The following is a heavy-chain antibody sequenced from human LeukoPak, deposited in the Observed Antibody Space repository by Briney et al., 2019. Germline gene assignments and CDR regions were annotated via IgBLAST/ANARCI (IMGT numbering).Heavy chain of an antibody. CDR3: ANGPHYNILTGFYKVRSHLDY. D-gene: IGHD3-9*01. CDR2: IRYDGSKK. V-gene: IGHV3-30*02. Sequence: GGSLRLSCAASGFTFSSYGMHWVRQAPGKGLEWVAFIRYDGSKKYYADSVKGRFTISRDNSKNTLYLQMNSLRAEDTAMYYCANGPHYNILTGFYKVRSHLDYWGQGTLVTVSS. J-gene: IGHJ4*02. CDR1: GFTFSSYG.